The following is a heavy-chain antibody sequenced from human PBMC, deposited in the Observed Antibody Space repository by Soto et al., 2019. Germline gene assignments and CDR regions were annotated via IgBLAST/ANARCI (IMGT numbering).Heavy chain of an antibody. CDR3: ARGGSGAHYYYYGMDV. Sequence: PSETLSLTCAVYGGSFSGYYWSWIRQPPGKGLEWIGEINHSGSTNYNPSLKSRVTISVDTSKNQLSLKLSSVTAADTAVYYCARGGSGAHYYYYGMDVWGQGTTVTVSS. CDR1: GGSFSGYY. D-gene: IGHD3-10*01. CDR2: INHSGST. V-gene: IGHV4-34*01. J-gene: IGHJ6*02.